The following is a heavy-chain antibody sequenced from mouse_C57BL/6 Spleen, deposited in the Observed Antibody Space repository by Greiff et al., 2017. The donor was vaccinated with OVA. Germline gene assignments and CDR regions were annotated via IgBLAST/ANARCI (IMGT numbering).Heavy chain of an antibody. CDR1: GFTFNTYA. CDR2: IRRKSSNYAT. CDR3: VSYDGSYAMDY. Sequence: DVMLVESGGGLVQPKGSLKLSCAASGFTFNTYAMHWVRQAPGKGLEWVARIRRKSSNYATYYADSVKDRFTISRDDSQSMLYLQMNNLKTEDTAMYYCVSYDGSYAMDYWGQGTSVTVSS. J-gene: IGHJ4*01. D-gene: IGHD2-3*01. V-gene: IGHV10-3*01.